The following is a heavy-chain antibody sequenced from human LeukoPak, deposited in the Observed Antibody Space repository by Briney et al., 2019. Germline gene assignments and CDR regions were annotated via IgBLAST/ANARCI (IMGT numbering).Heavy chain of an antibody. V-gene: IGHV3-48*03. CDR1: GFTFSNYK. CDR3: ARDLVQLWSKDF. CDR2: ISSSGRNI. Sequence: GGSLRLSCAASGFTFSNYKFNWVRQAPGKGLEWVSYISSSGRNIYYADSVKGRFTISRDNAKNSLYLQMNSLRAEDTAVYYCARDLVQLWSKDFWGQGTLVTVSS. D-gene: IGHD5-18*01. J-gene: IGHJ4*02.